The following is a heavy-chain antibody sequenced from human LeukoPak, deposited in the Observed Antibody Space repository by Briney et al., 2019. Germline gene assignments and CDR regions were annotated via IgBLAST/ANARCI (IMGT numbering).Heavy chain of an antibody. D-gene: IGHD2-2*01. Sequence: PGGSLRLSCAASGFTFSSYSMNWVRQAPGKGLEWVSSISSSSSYIYYADSVKGRFTTSRDNAKNSLYLQMNSLRAEDTAVYYCARRISSTSCYDYWGQGTLVTVSS. CDR1: GFTFSSYS. J-gene: IGHJ4*02. CDR2: ISSSSSYI. V-gene: IGHV3-21*01. CDR3: ARRISSTSCYDY.